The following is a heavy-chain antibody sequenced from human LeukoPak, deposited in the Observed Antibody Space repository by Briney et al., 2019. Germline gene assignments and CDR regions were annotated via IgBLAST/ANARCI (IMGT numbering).Heavy chain of an antibody. V-gene: IGHV1-2*06. D-gene: IGHD3-22*01. Sequence: GSSVKVSSKASGYTFTGYYMHWVRQAPGQGLEWMGRINPNSGGTNYAQKFQGRVTMTRDTSISTAYMELSRLRSDDTAVYYCARDLHSSGYYIDYWGQGTLVTVPS. CDR3: ARDLHSSGYYIDY. CDR2: INPNSGGT. CDR1: GYTFTGYY. J-gene: IGHJ4*02.